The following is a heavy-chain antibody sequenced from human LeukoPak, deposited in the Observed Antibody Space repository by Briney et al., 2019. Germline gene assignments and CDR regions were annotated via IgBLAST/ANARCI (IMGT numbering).Heavy chain of an antibody. Sequence: SVTVSCKASGGTFSSYAISWVRQAPGQGLEWMGGIIPIFGTANYAQKFQGRVTITADESTSTAYMELSSLRSEDTAVYYCARDSLFNGLAPYYFDYWGQGTLVTVSS. J-gene: IGHJ4*02. CDR1: GGTFSSYA. D-gene: IGHD6-19*01. CDR2: IIPIFGTA. V-gene: IGHV1-69*13. CDR3: ARDSLFNGLAPYYFDY.